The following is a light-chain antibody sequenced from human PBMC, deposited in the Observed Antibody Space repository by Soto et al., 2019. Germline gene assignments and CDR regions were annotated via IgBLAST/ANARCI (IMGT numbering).Light chain of an antibody. Sequence: DIVMTQSPDSLAVSLGERATINCKSSQSVLLSSNNKNYLAWYQRKPGQPPKLLIYWASTRESGVPDRFSGSGSGTDFTLAISSLQAEDVAVYYCQQYYSPPYTFGQGTKLEIK. V-gene: IGKV4-1*01. CDR3: QQYYSPPYT. J-gene: IGKJ2*01. CDR2: WAS. CDR1: QSVLLSSNNKNY.